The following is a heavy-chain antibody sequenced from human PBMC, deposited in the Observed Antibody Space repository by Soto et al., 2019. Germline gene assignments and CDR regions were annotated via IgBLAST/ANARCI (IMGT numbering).Heavy chain of an antibody. Sequence: SETLSLTCTVSGGSISSYYWSWIRQPPGKGLEWIGEINHSGSTNYNPSLKSRVTISVDTSKNQFSLKLSSVTAADTAVYYCARGRRIAAHFGWFDPWGQGTLVTVSS. CDR2: INHSGST. V-gene: IGHV4-34*01. CDR3: ARGRRIAAHFGWFDP. CDR1: GGSISSYY. J-gene: IGHJ5*02. D-gene: IGHD6-6*01.